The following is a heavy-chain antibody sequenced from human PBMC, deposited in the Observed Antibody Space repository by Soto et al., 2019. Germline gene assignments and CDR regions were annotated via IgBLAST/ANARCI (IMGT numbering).Heavy chain of an antibody. CDR1: GFTFSSYA. J-gene: IGHJ6*02. D-gene: IGHD3-22*01. CDR2: ISGSGGST. V-gene: IGHV3-23*01. Sequence: EVQLLESGGGLVQPGGSLRLSCAASGFTFSSYAMSWVRQAPGKGLEWASAISGSGGSTYYADTVKGRFTISRDNSKNTLYLQMNSLRAEDTAVYYCAKVEVLISSGYAVSNYYYYGMDVWGQGTTVTVSS. CDR3: AKVEVLISSGYAVSNYYYYGMDV.